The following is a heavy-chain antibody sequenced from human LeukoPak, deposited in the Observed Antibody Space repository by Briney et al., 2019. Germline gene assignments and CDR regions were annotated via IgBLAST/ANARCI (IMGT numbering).Heavy chain of an antibody. CDR2: MSPNSGDT. Sequence: ASVKVSCKASGYTFTSYDFNWVRQATGQRPEWMGWMSPNSGDTGYAQKFQDRVTMTRNTSISTAYMELSSLRSDDTAVYYCARGPPNWGYDYWGPGSLVTVSS. V-gene: IGHV1-8*01. D-gene: IGHD7-27*01. CDR1: GYTFTSYD. CDR3: ARGPPNWGYDY. J-gene: IGHJ4*02.